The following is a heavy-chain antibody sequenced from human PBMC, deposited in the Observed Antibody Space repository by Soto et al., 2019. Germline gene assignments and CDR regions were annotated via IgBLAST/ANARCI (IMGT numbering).Heavy chain of an antibody. Sequence: PSETLSLTCAVYGGSFSGYYWSWIRQPPGKGLEWIGEINHSGSTNYNPSLKSRVTISVDTSKNQFSLKLSSVTAADTAVYYCAREVWSGYYNWFDPWGQGTLVTVSS. CDR3: AREVWSGYYNWFDP. V-gene: IGHV4-34*01. J-gene: IGHJ5*02. D-gene: IGHD3-3*01. CDR1: GGSFSGYY. CDR2: INHSGST.